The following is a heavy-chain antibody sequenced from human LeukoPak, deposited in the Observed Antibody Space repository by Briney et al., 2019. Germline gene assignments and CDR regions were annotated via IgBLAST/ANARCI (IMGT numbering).Heavy chain of an antibody. V-gene: IGHV1-2*02. CDR2: INPNSGGT. D-gene: IGHD6-19*01. CDR3: ARAQGIAVAGRRSWFDP. J-gene: IGHJ5*02. Sequence: GASVKVSCKASGYTFTGYYMRWVRQAPGQGLEWMGLINPNSGGTNYAQKFQGRVTMTRDTSISTAYMELSRLRSDDTAVYYCARAQGIAVAGRRSWFDPWGQGTLVTVSS. CDR1: GYTFTGYY.